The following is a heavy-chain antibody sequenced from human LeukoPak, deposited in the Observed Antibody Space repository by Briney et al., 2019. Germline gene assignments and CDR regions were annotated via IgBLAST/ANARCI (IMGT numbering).Heavy chain of an antibody. CDR2: IYYSGST. D-gene: IGHD2-15*01. CDR3: ARLDCSGGSCYPHYYYYMDV. CDR1: GGSLSNYY. J-gene: IGHJ6*03. Sequence: PSETLSLTCTVSGGSLSNYYWGWIRQPPGKGLEWIADIYYSGSTNYNPSLKSRVTISVDTSKTQFSLKLSSVTAADTAVYYCARLDCSGGSCYPHYYYYMDVWGIGTTVTVSS. V-gene: IGHV4-59*01.